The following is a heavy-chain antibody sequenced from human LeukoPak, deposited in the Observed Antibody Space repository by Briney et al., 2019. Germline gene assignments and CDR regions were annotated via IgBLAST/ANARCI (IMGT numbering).Heavy chain of an antibody. CDR3: ATIGDRRTGELYRIDY. D-gene: IGHD7-27*01. CDR1: GFTFSNYA. Sequence: GRSLRLSCAASGFTFSNYAMHWVRQAPGKGLEWVAVVSYEGSNKYYADSVKVRFTISRDNSKNTLYLQMNSLRPEDAAIYYCATIGDRRTGELYRIDYWGQGTLVTVSS. CDR2: VSYEGSNK. V-gene: IGHV3-30-3*01. J-gene: IGHJ4*02.